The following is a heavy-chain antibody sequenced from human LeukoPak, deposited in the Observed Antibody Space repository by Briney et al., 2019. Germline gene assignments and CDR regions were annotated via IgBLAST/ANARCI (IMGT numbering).Heavy chain of an antibody. Sequence: PSETLSLTCTVSGGSISSGGYYWSWIRQPPGKGLEWIGYIYHSGSTYYNPSLKSRVTISVDTSKNQFPLKLSSVTAADTAVYYCARHNSERAAAGTGWFDPWGQGTLVTVSS. V-gene: IGHV4-30-2*01. J-gene: IGHJ5*02. CDR2: IYHSGST. D-gene: IGHD6-13*01. CDR1: GGSISSGGYY. CDR3: ARHNSERAAAGTGWFDP.